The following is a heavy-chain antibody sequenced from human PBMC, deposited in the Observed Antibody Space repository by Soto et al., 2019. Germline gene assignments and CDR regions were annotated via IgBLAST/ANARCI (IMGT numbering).Heavy chain of an antibody. CDR2: INSDGSST. CDR3: AKGKTKGIAVEDV. CDR1: GFTFSSYW. D-gene: IGHD6-19*01. J-gene: IGHJ6*02. Sequence: GGSLRLSCAASGFTFSSYWMHWVRQAPGKGLVWVSRINSDGSSTSYADSVKGRFTISRDNAKNTLYLQMNSLRAEDTAVYYCAKGKTKGIAVEDVWGQGTTVTV. V-gene: IGHV3-74*01.